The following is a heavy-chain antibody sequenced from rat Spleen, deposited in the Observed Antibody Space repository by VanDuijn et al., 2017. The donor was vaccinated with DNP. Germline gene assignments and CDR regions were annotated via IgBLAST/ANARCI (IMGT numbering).Heavy chain of an antibody. Sequence: EVQLVESGGGLVQPGRSRKLSCAASGFTFSDYNMAWVRQAPKKGLEWVATIIHDGKRTYYGDSVKGRFTISRDNAKSTLYLQMNSLRSEDTATYYCARQRHYSSYAMDAWGHGVMVTVSS. D-gene: IGHD1-2*01. V-gene: IGHV5S10*01. CDR3: ARQRHYSSYAMDA. CDR1: GFTFSDYN. CDR2: IIHDGKRT. J-gene: IGHJ2*01.